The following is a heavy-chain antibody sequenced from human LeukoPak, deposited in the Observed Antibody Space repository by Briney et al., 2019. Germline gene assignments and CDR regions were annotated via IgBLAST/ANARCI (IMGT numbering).Heavy chain of an antibody. CDR2: IIPIFGTA. CDR1: GGTFSSYA. Sequence: GASVKVSCKASGGTFSSYAISWVRQAPGQGLEWMGGIIPIFGTANYAQKFQGRVTVTADKSTSTAYMVLSSLRSEDTAVYYCARALKYYDILTGSNWFDPWGQGTLVTVSS. D-gene: IGHD3-9*01. J-gene: IGHJ5*02. CDR3: ARALKYYDILTGSNWFDP. V-gene: IGHV1-69*06.